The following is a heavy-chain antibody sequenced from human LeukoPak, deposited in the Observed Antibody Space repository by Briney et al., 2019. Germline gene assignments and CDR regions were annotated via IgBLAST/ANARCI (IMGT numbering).Heavy chain of an antibody. CDR2: IYSSGSA. J-gene: IGHJ5*02. Sequence: SENLSLTCSVSGASIDSFYWSWIRQSAGKGLEWIGRIYSSGSANYNPSLKSRVTMSVDMSKKQISLKLTSVTAADTALYYCARNMGYCSSTSCYNYFDPWGQGLLVTVSS. D-gene: IGHD2-2*01. V-gene: IGHV4-4*07. CDR1: GASIDSFY. CDR3: ARNMGYCSSTSCYNYFDP.